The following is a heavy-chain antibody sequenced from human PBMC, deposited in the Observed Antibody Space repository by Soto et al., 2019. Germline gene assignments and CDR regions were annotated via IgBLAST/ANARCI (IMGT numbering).Heavy chain of an antibody. J-gene: IGHJ4*02. CDR1: GVSFSTYT. V-gene: IGHV3-23*01. CDR2: ISGSGGSP. D-gene: IGHD2-8*01. CDR3: AKARCTTSNCYVPDY. Sequence: PGGSLRLSCAASGVSFSTYTMSWVRRAQGKGLEWVSAISGSGGSPSYADSVQGRFTISRDNPKKTLYLQMNSLRAEDTAVYYCAKARCTTSNCYVPDYWGQGTLVTVSS.